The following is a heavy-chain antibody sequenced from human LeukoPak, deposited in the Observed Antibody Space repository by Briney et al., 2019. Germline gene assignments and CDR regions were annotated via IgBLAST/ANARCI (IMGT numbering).Heavy chain of an antibody. CDR3: RSFDH. Sequence: GESLKISCEGPGYSFSNYWIGWVRRMPGKGLEWMRFIYPGDDETRYSPSFQGLVTISVDKYISTAYLQWRRLKASDTAMYYDRSFDHWGQGTLVTVSS. V-gene: IGHV5-51*01. J-gene: IGHJ4*02. CDR2: IYPGDDET. CDR1: GYSFSNYW.